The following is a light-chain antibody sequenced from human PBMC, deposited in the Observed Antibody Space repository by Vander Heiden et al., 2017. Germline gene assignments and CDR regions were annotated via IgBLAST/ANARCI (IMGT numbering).Light chain of an antibody. J-gene: IGLJ3*02. CDR2: WNN. Sequence: QSVLTQPPSASGTPGQRVTIPCSGRSSNIGSNYVYWYQQLPGTAPNRHILWNNHRPSGVPDRFSGSKSGTSASLAISGLRSEDEADYYCAAWDDSLSGWVFGGGTKLTVL. V-gene: IGLV1-47*01. CDR3: AAWDDSLSGWV. CDR1: SSNIGSNY.